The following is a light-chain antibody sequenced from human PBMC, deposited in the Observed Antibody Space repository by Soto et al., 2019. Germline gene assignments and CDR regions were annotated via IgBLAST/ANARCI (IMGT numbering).Light chain of an antibody. CDR3: SSHTLTSSALQV. J-gene: IGLJ1*01. V-gene: IGLV2-14*01. Sequence: QSALTQPASVSGSPGQSITISCTGTISDFVVYNYVSWYQQRPGKAPKLLLYGVSNRPSGVSNRFSGSKSGNTASLTISGLQAEDEADYFCSSHTLTSSALQVFGSGTKVTVL. CDR2: GVS. CDR1: ISDFVVYNY.